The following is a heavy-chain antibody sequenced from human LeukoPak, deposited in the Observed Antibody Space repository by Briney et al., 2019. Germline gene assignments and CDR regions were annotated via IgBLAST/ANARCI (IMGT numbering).Heavy chain of an antibody. D-gene: IGHD3-16*01. J-gene: IGHJ6*03. Sequence: GGSLRLSCAASGFSVNNYGMRWVRQAPGKGLEWVSTVNDRGTGTYYADSVKGRFTISRDNSKSTLYLQMNSLRAEDTAVYYCARRGESSTRGAYYMDVWGKGTTVTVSS. CDR2: VNDRGTGT. CDR1: GFSVNNYG. CDR3: ARRGESSTRGAYYMDV. V-gene: IGHV3-23*01.